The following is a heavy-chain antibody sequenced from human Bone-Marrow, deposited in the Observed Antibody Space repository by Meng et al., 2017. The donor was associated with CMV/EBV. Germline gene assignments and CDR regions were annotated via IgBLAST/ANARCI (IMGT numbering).Heavy chain of an antibody. CDR3: VAGDYREH. J-gene: IGHJ4*02. CDR2: INSRSSQG. CDR1: ELTFNTYT. Sequence: LKLSSAASELTFNTYTMNWVRQAPGKGLEWISSINSRSSQGHYTDSLKGRVIISRDNGKNSLFLQMNSLRVEDTAVYYCVAGDYREHWGQGSLVTVSS. D-gene: IGHD4-11*01. V-gene: IGHV3-21*01.